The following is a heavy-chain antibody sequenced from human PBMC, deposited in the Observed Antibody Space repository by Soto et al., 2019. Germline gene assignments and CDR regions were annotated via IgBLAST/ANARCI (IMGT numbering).Heavy chain of an antibody. CDR2: MNPNSGNT. J-gene: IGHJ3*02. V-gene: IGHV1-8*02. CDR1: GGTFSSYA. Sequence: ASVKVSCKASGGTFSSYAINWVRQATGQGLEWMGWMNPNSGNTGYAQKFQGRVTMTRNTSISTAYMELSSLRSEDTAVYYCARVTAVEGIWGQGTMVTVSS. D-gene: IGHD6-19*01. CDR3: ARVTAVEGI.